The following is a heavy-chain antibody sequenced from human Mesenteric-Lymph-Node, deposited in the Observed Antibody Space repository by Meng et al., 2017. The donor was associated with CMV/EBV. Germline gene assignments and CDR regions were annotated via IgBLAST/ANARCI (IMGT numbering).Heavy chain of an antibody. CDR2: IIXIIDTA. D-gene: IGHD4-23*01. CDR1: GDHITTYS. Sequence: SGDHITTYSIVRGRQAPGEGLEWMGRIIXIIDTANHAQKFQGRLTLTADKSTSTAYMELSSLTSEDTAVYYCARLSVDHLMDNWFDPWGQGTLVTVSS. J-gene: IGHJ5*02. V-gene: IGHV1-69*08. CDR3: ARLSVDHLMDNWFDP.